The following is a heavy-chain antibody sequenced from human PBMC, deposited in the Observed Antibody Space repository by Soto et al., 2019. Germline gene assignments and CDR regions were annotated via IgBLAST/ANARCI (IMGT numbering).Heavy chain of an antibody. CDR2: IIPISATA. V-gene: IGHV1-69*01. J-gene: IGHJ6*02. Sequence: QVQLVQSGAEVKKPGSSVKVSCKASGGTFSSYAISWVRQAPGQGLEWMGGIIPISATANYAQKFQGRVTITADESTSSAYMELSSLRSEETAVYYCARSEGSSTSLQIYYSIYYGMDVCGQAPTVTVSS. D-gene: IGHD2-2*01. CDR1: GGTFSSYA. CDR3: ARSEGSSTSLQIYYSIYYGMDV.